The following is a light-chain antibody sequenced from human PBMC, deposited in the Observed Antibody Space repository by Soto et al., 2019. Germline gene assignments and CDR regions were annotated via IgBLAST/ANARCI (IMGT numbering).Light chain of an antibody. Sequence: IQMTQSPSSLSAXVXDRXTVXCRASQGIRDDLGWYQQKPXKAPKLPIYAAPSLQSGVPSRLSGSGSGTDFTLTISSLQPEDVATYYCQKYKSDPLTFGGGTKVDIK. CDR2: AAP. V-gene: IGKV1-17*01. J-gene: IGKJ4*01. CDR3: QKYKSDPLT. CDR1: QGIRDD.